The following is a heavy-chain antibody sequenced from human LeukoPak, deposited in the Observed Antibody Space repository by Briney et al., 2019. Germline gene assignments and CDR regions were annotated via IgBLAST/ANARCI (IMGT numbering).Heavy chain of an antibody. Sequence: GGSLRLSCAASGFTFSNYAMSWVRQAPGKGLEWVSVIYSGGSTYYADSVKGRFTISRDNSKNTLYLQMNSLRAEDTAVYYCARDPYYYDSSGYIGRNGMDVWGQGTTVTVSS. CDR3: ARDPYYYDSSGYIGRNGMDV. J-gene: IGHJ6*02. CDR1: GFTFSNYA. D-gene: IGHD3-22*01. V-gene: IGHV3-53*01. CDR2: IYSGGST.